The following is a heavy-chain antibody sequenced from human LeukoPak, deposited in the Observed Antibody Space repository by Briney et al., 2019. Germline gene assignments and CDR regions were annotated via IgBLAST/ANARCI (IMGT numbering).Heavy chain of an antibody. Sequence: SSETLSLTCTVSGGSISSYYWSWIRQPPGKGLEWIGYIYYSGSTNYNPSLKSRVTISVDTSKNQFSLRLSSVTAADTAVYYCARMAYSSGYLNYYYYGMDVWGQGTTVTVSS. CDR2: IYYSGST. J-gene: IGHJ6*02. V-gene: IGHV4-59*01. CDR1: GGSISSYY. CDR3: ARMAYSSGYLNYYYYGMDV. D-gene: IGHD3-22*01.